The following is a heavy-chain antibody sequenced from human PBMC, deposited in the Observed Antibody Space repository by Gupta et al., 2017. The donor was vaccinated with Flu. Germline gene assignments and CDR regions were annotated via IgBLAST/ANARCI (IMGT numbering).Heavy chain of an antibody. CDR2: IIPIFGTA. Sequence: TDTIGWVRQAPGQGLEWMGGIIPIFGTANYAQKFQGRVTITADESTSTAYMDLSSLRSEDTAVYYCARDLGSGTYGWFDSWGQGTLVTVSS. CDR1: TDT. CDR3: ARDLGSGTYGWFDS. D-gene: IGHD1-26*01. V-gene: IGHV1-69*01. J-gene: IGHJ5*01.